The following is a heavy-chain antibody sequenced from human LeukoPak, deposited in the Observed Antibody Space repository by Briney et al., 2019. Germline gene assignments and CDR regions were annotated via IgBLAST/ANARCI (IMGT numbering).Heavy chain of an antibody. Sequence: GGSLRLSCAASGFTFSSYGMHWVRQAPGKGLEWVSAISGSGGSTYYADSVKGRFTISRDNSKNTLYLQMNSLRAEDTAVYYCANDNGGTNWFDPWGQGTLVTVSS. CDR2: ISGSGGST. CDR3: ANDNGGTNWFDP. J-gene: IGHJ5*02. CDR1: GFTFSSYG. V-gene: IGHV3-23*01.